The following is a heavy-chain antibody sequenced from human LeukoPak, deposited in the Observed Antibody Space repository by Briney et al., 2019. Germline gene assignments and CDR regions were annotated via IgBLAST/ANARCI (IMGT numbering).Heavy chain of an antibody. V-gene: IGHV3-9*01. J-gene: IGHJ4*02. CDR2: ISWNSDSI. Sequence: GGSLRLSCAASGFTFDDYAMHWVRQAPGKGLEWVSGISWNSDSIGYADSVKGRFTISRDNAKNSLYLHMNSLRAEDTALYYCAKDRRAYGDYFDYWGQGTLVTVSS. CDR3: AKDRRAYGDYFDY. CDR1: GFTFDDYA. D-gene: IGHD4/OR15-4a*01.